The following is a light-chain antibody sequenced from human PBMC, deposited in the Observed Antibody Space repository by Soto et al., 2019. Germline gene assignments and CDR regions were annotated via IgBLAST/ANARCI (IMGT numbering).Light chain of an antibody. CDR1: SSDVGSYNL. J-gene: IGLJ1*01. CDR3: CSYAGSSTPHYV. CDR2: EVS. Sequence: QSVLTQPASVSGSPGQSITISCTGTSSDVGSYNLVSWYQQHPGKAPKLMIYEVSKRPSGVSNRFSGSKSGNTASLTISGLQAEDEADYYCCSYAGSSTPHYVFGTGTKVPVL. V-gene: IGLV2-23*02.